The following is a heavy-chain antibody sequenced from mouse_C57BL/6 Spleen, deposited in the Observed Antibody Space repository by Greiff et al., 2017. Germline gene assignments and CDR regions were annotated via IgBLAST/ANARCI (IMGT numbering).Heavy chain of an antibody. Sequence: QVQLQQSGPGLVQPSQSLSITCTVSGFSLTSYGVHWVRQSPGKGLEWLGVIWRGGSTDYNAAFMSRLSITKDNSKSQVFFKMNSLQADDTAIYYCAKKGYYVGDYYAMDYWGQGTSVTVSS. V-gene: IGHV2-5*01. CDR1: GFSLTSYG. CDR3: AKKGYYVGDYYAMDY. D-gene: IGHD2-3*01. J-gene: IGHJ4*01. CDR2: IWRGGST.